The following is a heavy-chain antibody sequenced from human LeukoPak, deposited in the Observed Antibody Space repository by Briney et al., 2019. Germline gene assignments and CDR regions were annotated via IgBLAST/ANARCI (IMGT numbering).Heavy chain of an antibody. D-gene: IGHD6-13*01. J-gene: IGHJ4*02. CDR1: GFTFSSYA. Sequence: GGSLRLSCAASGFTFSSYAMSWVRQAPGKGLEWVAVISYDGSNKYYADSVKGRFTISRDNSKNTLYLQMNSLRAEDTAVYYCATAIPRYSSSFLDYWGQGTLVTVSS. CDR2: ISYDGSNK. CDR3: ATAIPRYSSSFLDY. V-gene: IGHV3-30*03.